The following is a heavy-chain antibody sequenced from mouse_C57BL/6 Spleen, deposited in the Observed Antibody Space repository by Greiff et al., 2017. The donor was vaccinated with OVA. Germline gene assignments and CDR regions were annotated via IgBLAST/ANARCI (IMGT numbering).Heavy chain of an antibody. Sequence: QVQLQQSGAELVRPGTSVKVSCKASGFAFTNYLIEWVKQRPGQGLEWIGVINPGSGGTNYNEKFKGKATLTADKSSSTAYMQISSLTSEDSAVYFCARSEDGSSPRGFAYWGQGTLVTVSA. CDR1: GFAFTNYL. V-gene: IGHV1-54*01. J-gene: IGHJ3*01. CDR3: ARSEDGSSPRGFAY. CDR2: INPGSGGT. D-gene: IGHD1-1*01.